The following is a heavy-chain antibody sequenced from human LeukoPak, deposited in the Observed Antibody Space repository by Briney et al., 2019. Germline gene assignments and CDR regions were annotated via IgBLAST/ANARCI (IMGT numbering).Heavy chain of an antibody. CDR1: GGTFSSYT. V-gene: IGHV1-2*02. D-gene: IGHD3-22*01. Sequence: ASVKVSCKASGGTFSSYTISWVRQAPGQGLEWMGGIIPNSGGTNYAQKFQGRVTMTRDTSISTAYMELSRLRSDDTAVYYCARGQRNWKSSGYYYWGQGTLVTVSS. CDR2: IIPNSGGT. CDR3: ARGQRNWKSSGYYY. J-gene: IGHJ4*02.